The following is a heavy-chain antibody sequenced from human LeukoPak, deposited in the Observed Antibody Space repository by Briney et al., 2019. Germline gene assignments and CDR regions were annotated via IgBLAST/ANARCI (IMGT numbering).Heavy chain of an antibody. Sequence: SETLSLTCAVYGGSFSGYYWSWIRQPPGKGREWIGEINHSGSTNYNPSLKSRVTISVDTSKNQFSLKLSSVTAADTAVYYCARGYSPVVVVAATVYFDYWGQGTLVTVSS. D-gene: IGHD2-15*01. CDR2: INHSGST. V-gene: IGHV4-34*01. CDR3: ARGYSPVVVVAATVYFDY. J-gene: IGHJ4*02. CDR1: GGSFSGYY.